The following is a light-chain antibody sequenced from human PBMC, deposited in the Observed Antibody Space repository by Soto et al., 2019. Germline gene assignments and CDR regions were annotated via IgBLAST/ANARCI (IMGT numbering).Light chain of an antibody. V-gene: IGKV3-20*01. CDR2: GSY. CDR1: QSVSSSY. Sequence: EIVLTQSPGTLSLSPGETATLSCRASQSVSSSYLAWYQQKPGQAPRLLVYGSYHRATGIADRFSGSGSGTDFTLTISRLEPEDFAVYYCQQYSSSYDTSLYTFG. CDR3: QQYSSSYDTSLYT. J-gene: IGKJ2*01.